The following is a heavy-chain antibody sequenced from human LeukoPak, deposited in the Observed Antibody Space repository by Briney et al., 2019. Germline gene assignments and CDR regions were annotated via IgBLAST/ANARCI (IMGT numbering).Heavy chain of an antibody. CDR2: INPNSGGT. CDR3: ARDRSGSHAGWFDP. Sequence: ASVKVSCKASGYTFTGYYMHWVRQAPGQGVEWMGWINPNSGGTNYAQKFQGRVTMTRDTSISTAYMELSRLRSDDTAVYYCARDRSGSHAGWFDPWGQGTLVTVSS. CDR1: GYTFTGYY. V-gene: IGHV1-2*02. J-gene: IGHJ5*02. D-gene: IGHD1-26*01.